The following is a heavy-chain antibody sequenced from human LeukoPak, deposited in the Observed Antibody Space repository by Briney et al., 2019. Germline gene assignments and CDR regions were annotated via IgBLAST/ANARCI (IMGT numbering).Heavy chain of an antibody. V-gene: IGHV3-15*01. CDR3: TKDLGL. J-gene: IGHJ1*01. CDR2: IKSETDGGTT. CDR1: GFTFNTAW. Sequence: PGGSLTLSCAVSGFTFNTAWMSWVRQAPGKGLEYIGRIKSETDGGTTYYAAPLKGRFTISRDDPKNPLYLQMNSLKIADTALYYCTKDLGLWGQGTLVIVSS.